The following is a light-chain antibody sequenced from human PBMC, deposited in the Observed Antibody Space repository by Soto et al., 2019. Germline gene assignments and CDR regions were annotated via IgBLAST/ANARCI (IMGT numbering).Light chain of an antibody. V-gene: IGLV1-40*01. Sequence: QSVLTQPPSVSRAPGQRVTISCTGSSFNIGAGYGVHWYQHLPGTAPKLLIYGNSNRPSGVPDRFSGSKSGPSASLAITGLQADDEADYYCQSYDSSLSAPYVFGTGTKVTVL. CDR1: SFNIGAGYG. CDR3: QSYDSSLSAPYV. J-gene: IGLJ1*01. CDR2: GNS.